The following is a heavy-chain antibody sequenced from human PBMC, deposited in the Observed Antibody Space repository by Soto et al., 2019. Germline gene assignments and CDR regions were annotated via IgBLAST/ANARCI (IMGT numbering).Heavy chain of an antibody. V-gene: IGHV3-53*01. CDR1: GFTVSNYY. D-gene: IGHD6-19*01. J-gene: IGHJ4*02. CDR2: VYSGGST. Sequence: HPGGSLRLSCAASGFTVSNYYMSWVRQAPGKGLEWVSVVYSGGSTYYADSVKGRFTISRDNSKSTLSLQMNSLRAEDTAVYYCACGIAVTGTFFDYWGQGTLVTVSS. CDR3: ACGIAVTGTFFDY.